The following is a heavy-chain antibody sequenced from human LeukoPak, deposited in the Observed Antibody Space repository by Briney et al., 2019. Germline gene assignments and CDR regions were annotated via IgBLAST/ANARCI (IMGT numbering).Heavy chain of an antibody. J-gene: IGHJ4*02. CDR1: GGTFISYA. CDR2: IIPIFGTA. V-gene: IGHV1-69*05. D-gene: IGHD6-13*01. CDR3: ARVGGIAAAGTPAPFDY. Sequence: SVKVSCKASGGTFISYAVSWVRQAPGQGLELMGGIIPIFGTANYAQKFQGRVTITTDESTSTAYMELSSLRSEDTAVYYCARVGGIAAAGTPAPFDYWGQGTLVTVSS.